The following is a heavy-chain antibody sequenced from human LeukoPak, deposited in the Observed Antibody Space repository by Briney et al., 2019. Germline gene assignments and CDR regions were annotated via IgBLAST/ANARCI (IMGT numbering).Heavy chain of an antibody. V-gene: IGHV3-23*01. J-gene: IGHJ4*02. CDR1: GFTFSSYG. Sequence: HPGGSLRLSCAASGFTFSSYGMSWVRQAPGKGLEWVSAISGSDGSTYYADSVKGRFTISRDNSKNTLYLQLNSLRAEDTAVYYCAKEEYSGSLLTLDYWGQGTLVTVSS. CDR2: ISGSDGST. CDR3: AKEEYSGSLLTLDY. D-gene: IGHD1-26*01.